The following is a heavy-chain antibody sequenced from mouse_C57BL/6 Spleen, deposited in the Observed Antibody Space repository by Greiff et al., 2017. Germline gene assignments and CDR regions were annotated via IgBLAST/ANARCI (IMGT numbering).Heavy chain of an antibody. J-gene: IGHJ2*01. V-gene: IGHV1-62-3*01. CDR1: GYTFTSYW. CDR2: IDPNSGGT. Sequence: QVQLQQPGAELVKPGASVKLSCKASGYTFTSYWMHWVKQRPGRGLEWIGRIDPNSGGTKYNEKFKSKATLTVDKPSSTAYMQLSSLTSEDSAVYFCARKGDDGSSYGGYYFDYWGQGTTLTVSS. CDR3: ARKGDDGSSYGGYYFDY. D-gene: IGHD1-1*01.